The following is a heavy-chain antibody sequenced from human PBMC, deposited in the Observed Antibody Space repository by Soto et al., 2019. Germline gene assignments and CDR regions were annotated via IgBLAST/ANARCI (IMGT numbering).Heavy chain of an antibody. Sequence: GLSLRLCCAASGFTFSDYAMSWFRQAPGKGLEWVSTIRGTDGTTYYADSVKGRFTISRDNSKNMLYLQMNSLRAEDAAIYYCARKGGSFYGPFDYWGQGTLVTVSS. CDR1: GFTFSDYA. CDR2: IRGTDGTT. D-gene: IGHD1-26*01. CDR3: ARKGGSFYGPFDY. V-gene: IGHV3-23*01. J-gene: IGHJ4*02.